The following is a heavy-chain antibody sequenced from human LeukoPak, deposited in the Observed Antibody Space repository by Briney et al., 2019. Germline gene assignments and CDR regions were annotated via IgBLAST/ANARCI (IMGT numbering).Heavy chain of an antibody. CDR1: GXPFSTYG. D-gene: IGHD3-10*01. CDR2: KWYDGSNK. J-gene: IGHJ4*02. V-gene: IGHV3-33*01. CDR3: ARESGSGSYYFDY. Sequence: PGGSLRLSCAASGXPFSTYGVHWVRQAPGNGLECVGFKWYDGSNKYYAYSVKGRFTISRDNSKNTLYLQMNSLRAEETAVYYCARESGSGSYYFDYWGQGTLVTVSS.